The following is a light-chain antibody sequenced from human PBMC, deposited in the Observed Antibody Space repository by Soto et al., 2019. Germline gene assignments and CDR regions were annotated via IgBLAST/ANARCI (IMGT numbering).Light chain of an antibody. J-gene: IGLJ1*01. Sequence: SALTQPPSASGSPGQSFTISCPGTSIDVGGYNYVSWYRQYPGKAPKLMIYAVSNRASGVPDRFSGSKSGNTASLTVSGPQTEDEADYYCTSYAGSNNYVFGTGTKVTGL. CDR1: SIDVGGYNY. CDR3: TSYAGSNNYV. V-gene: IGLV2-8*01. CDR2: AVS.